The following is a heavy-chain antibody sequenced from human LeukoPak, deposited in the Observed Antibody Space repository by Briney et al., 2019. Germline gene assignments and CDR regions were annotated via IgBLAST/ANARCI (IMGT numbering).Heavy chain of an antibody. D-gene: IGHD2-15*01. CDR1: GGSISSGGYY. V-gene: IGHV4-61*02. Sequence: SQTLSLTCTVSGGSISSGGYYWSWIRQPAGKGLEWIGRIYTSGSTNYNPSLKSRVTISVDTSKNQFSLKLSSVTAADTAVYYCARDGSGYCSGGSCYLGDWYFDLWGRGTLVTVSS. CDR2: IYTSGST. J-gene: IGHJ2*01. CDR3: ARDGSGYCSGGSCYLGDWYFDL.